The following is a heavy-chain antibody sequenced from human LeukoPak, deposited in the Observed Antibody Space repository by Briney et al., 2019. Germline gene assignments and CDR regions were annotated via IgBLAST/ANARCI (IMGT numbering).Heavy chain of an antibody. J-gene: IGHJ4*02. CDR2: IYYSGST. CDR1: GGSISSYY. V-gene: IGHV4-59*08. CDR3: ARHGTPDYSDY. Sequence: SETLSLTCTVSGGSISSYYWSWIRQPPGKGLEWIGYIYYSGSTNYNPSLKSRVTISVDTSKNQFSLKLSSVTAADTAVYYCARHGTPDYSDYWGQGTLVTVSS. D-gene: IGHD1-1*01.